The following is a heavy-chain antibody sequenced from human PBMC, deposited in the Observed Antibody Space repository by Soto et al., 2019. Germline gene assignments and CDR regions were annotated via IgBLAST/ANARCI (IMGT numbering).Heavy chain of an antibody. J-gene: IGHJ4*02. D-gene: IGHD3-9*01. V-gene: IGHV3-33*01. Sequence: QVQLVESGGGVVQPGRSLRLSCAASGFTFSSYGMHWVRQAPGKGLEWVAVIWYDGSNKYYADSVKGRFTISRDNSKNRLYLQMTSLRAEDTAVYYCARTPDDDILTGYYLLDYSGQGTLVTVSS. CDR2: IWYDGSNK. CDR3: ARTPDDDILTGYYLLDY. CDR1: GFTFSSYG.